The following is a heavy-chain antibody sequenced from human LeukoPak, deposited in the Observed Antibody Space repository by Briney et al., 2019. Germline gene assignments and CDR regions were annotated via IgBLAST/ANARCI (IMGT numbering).Heavy chain of an antibody. V-gene: IGHV4-39*01. CDR1: GGSISSSSYY. D-gene: IGHD6-13*01. CDR3: ARADYSSTWSHDYYYMDV. CDR2: IYYSGYT. Sequence: PSETLSLTCTVSGGSISSSSYYWGWIRQPPGKGLEWIGSIYYSGYTYYNASVESRVTISVDTSKNQFSLKLSSVTAADTAVYYCARADYSSTWSHDYYYMDVWGKGTTVTVSS. J-gene: IGHJ6*03.